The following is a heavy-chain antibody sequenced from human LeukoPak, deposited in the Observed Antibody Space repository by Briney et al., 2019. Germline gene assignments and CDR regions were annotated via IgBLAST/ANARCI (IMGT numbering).Heavy chain of an antibody. D-gene: IGHD3-10*01. J-gene: IGHJ4*02. CDR1: GYTFTSYY. CDR2: INPSGGST. V-gene: IGHV1-46*01. CDR3: ARDSGMVRGTVDY. Sequence: ASVKVSSKSSGYTFTSYYMYWVRQAPGQGLEWMGIINPSGGSTSYAQRFQGRVTMTRDTSTSTVYMELSSLRSGDTAVYYCARDSGMVRGTVDYWGQGTLVTVSS.